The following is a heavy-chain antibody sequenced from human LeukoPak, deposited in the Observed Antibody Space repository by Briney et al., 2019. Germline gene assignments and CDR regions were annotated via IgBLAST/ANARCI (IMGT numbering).Heavy chain of an antibody. CDR1: GYTFPTSW. CDR3: AIPNHPEGRVY. CDR2: IYAGNSDT. D-gene: IGHD1-14*01. V-gene: IGHV5-51*01. Sequence: GESLKISCQGFGYTFPTSWIGWVRQLPGKGLEWMAIIYAGNSDTKYSPSFQGQVSISTDRSISTAYLQWSSLQASDTAIYYCAIPNHPEGRVYWGQGTPVTVSS. J-gene: IGHJ4*02.